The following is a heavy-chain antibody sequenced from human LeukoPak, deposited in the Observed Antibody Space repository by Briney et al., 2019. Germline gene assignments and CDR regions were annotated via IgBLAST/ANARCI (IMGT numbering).Heavy chain of an antibody. Sequence: SETLSLTCSVSGTSISTYYWSWIRQSAGKGLEWIGRIYSSGTTNYNPSLKSRVTMSVDTSKNQFSLKLSSVTAADTAVYYCARHWPRDYYGSGVPWDWAQGTLVTVSS. J-gene: IGHJ4*02. CDR3: ARHWPRDYYGSGVPWD. V-gene: IGHV4-4*07. CDR2: IYSSGTT. CDR1: GTSISTYY. D-gene: IGHD3-10*01.